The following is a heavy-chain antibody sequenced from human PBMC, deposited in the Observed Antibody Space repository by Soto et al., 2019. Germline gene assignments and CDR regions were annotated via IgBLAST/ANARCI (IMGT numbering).Heavy chain of an antibody. V-gene: IGHV6-1*01. J-gene: IGHJ5*02. CDR3: ARAGRNTYYDILTGYYHNWFDP. CDR2: TYYRSKWYN. D-gene: IGHD3-9*01. CDR1: GDSVSSNNAA. Sequence: PSQTLSLTCAISGDSVSSNNAAWNWIRQSPSRGLEWLGRTYYRSKWYNDYAVSVKSRITINPDTSKNQFSLQLNSVTPEDTAVYYCARAGRNTYYDILTGYYHNWFDPWGQGTLVTVSS.